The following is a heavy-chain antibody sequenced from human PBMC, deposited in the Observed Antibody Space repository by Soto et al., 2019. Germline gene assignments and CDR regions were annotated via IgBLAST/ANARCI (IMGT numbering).Heavy chain of an antibody. CDR1: GYTFASYA. CDR2: ISAYNGNT. Sequence: QVQLVQSGAEVQKPGASVTVSCKASGYTFASYAISWMRQSPGQGLEWMGWISAYNGNTNYAQKLQGRVTMTTDTPTSTAYMELRSLRSYATAVYYCARDPPPPVYWGKGTLVTV. D-gene: IGHD6-19*01. CDR3: ARDPPPPVY. J-gene: IGHJ4*02. V-gene: IGHV1-18*01.